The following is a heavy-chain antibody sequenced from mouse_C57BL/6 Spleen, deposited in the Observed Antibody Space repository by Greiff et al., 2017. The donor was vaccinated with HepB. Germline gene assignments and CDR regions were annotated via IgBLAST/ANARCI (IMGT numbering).Heavy chain of an antibody. D-gene: IGHD2-4*01. J-gene: IGHJ2*01. V-gene: IGHV1-81*01. Sequence: VQLQQSGAELARPGASVKLSCKASGYTFTSYGISWVKQRTGQGLEWIGEIYPRSGNTYYNEKFKGKATLTADKSSSTAYMELRSLTSEDSAVYFCAGGGVYYDYDGKGVRYGGQGTTLTVSS. CDR1: GYTFTSYG. CDR2: IYPRSGNT. CDR3: AGGGVYYDYDGKGVRY.